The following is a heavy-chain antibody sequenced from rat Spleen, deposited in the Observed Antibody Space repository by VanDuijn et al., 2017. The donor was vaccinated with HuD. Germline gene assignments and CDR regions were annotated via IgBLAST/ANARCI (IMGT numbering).Heavy chain of an antibody. CDR3: TRTLTTEGIV. V-gene: IGHV2-1*01. CDR2: IWGDGST. J-gene: IGHJ2*01. Sequence: QVQLKESGPGLVQPSQTLSLTCTVSGFSLTTNSVHWVRQPPGKGLERMGGIWGDGSTDYNLGLKSRLIISRDTSKSQVFLKMNSLQTDDTAIYFCTRTLTTEGIVWGQGVMVTVSS. CDR1: GFSLTTNS. D-gene: IGHD1-11*01.